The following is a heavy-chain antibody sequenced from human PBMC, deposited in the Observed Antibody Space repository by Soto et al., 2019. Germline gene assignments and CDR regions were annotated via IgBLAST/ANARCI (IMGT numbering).Heavy chain of an antibody. CDR3: AKSSGWFHPFDY. J-gene: IGHJ4*02. CDR2: ISGSGGST. V-gene: IGHV3-23*01. Sequence: EVPLLESGGGLVQPGGSLRLSCAASGFTFSSYALSWVRQAPGKGLEWVSVISGSGGSTYYADSVKGRFTISRDNSKNTLYLQMNSLRADDTAVYYCAKSSGWFHPFDYWGQGTLVTVSS. CDR1: GFTFSSYA. D-gene: IGHD6-19*01.